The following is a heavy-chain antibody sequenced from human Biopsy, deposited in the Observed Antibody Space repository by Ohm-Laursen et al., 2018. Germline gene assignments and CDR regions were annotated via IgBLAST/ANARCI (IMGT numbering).Heavy chain of an antibody. CDR1: GFVVSGTQ. D-gene: IGHD6-25*01. Sequence: SLRLSCTASGFVVSGTQMSWVRQAPRKGLEWVSVIYSGDSTYYADSVKGRFTISRDESKNTLCLQMNRLRAEDTAVYHCARATYSSGHKIDSWGQGTLVTVSS. J-gene: IGHJ4*02. V-gene: IGHV3-53*01. CDR2: IYSGDST. CDR3: ARATYSSGHKIDS.